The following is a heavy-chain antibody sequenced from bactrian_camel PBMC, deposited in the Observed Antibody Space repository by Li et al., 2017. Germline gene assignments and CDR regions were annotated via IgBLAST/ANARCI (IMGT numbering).Heavy chain of an antibody. CDR3: VALAWGFNY. CDR1: GFSKWD. J-gene: IGHJ4*01. D-gene: IGHD1*01. V-gene: IGHV3S40*01. Sequence: VQLVESGGGLVQPGGSLRLSCAASGFSKWDMSWVRQAPGKGLEWVSTISDDSGRIYYTDSVKDRFTISKGNTKNTAHLQMDSLKSEDTAQYYCVALAWGFNYWGQGTQVTVS. CDR2: ISDDSGRI.